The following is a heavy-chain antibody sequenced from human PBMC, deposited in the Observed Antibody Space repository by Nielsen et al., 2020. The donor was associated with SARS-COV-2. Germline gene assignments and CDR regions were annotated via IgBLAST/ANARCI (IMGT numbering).Heavy chain of an antibody. D-gene: IGHD6-13*01. CDR3: ARDLAAAGNYYYYGMDV. V-gene: IGHV3-30-3*01. Sequence: GESLKISCAASGFTFSSYAMHWVRQAPGKGLEWVAVISYDGSNKYYADSVKGRFTISRDNSKNTLYLQMNSLRAEDTAVYYCARDLAAAGNYYYYGMDVWGQGTTVTVSS. CDR1: GFTFSSYA. J-gene: IGHJ6*02. CDR2: ISYDGSNK.